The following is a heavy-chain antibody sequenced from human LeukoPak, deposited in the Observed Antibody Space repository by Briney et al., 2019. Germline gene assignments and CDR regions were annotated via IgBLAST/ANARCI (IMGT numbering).Heavy chain of an antibody. J-gene: IGHJ4*02. CDR3: ARLRLGEVSGYDVYYFDY. V-gene: IGHV5-51*01. CDR2: IYPGDSDT. D-gene: IGHD5-12*01. Sequence: GESLKISCKGSGYSFTSYWIGWVRQMPGKGLEWMGIIYPGDSDTRYSPSFQGQVTISADKSISTAYLQWSSLKASDTAMYYCARLRLGEVSGYDVYYFDYWGQGTLVTVSS. CDR1: GYSFTSYW.